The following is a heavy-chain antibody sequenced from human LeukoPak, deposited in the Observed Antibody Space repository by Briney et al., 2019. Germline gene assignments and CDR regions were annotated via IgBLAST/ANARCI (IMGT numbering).Heavy chain of an antibody. Sequence: PSETLSLTCTVSGGSISSYYWSWIRQPAGKGLEWIGRIYTTGSTNYNPSLKSRVTMSVGTSKNQFSLNLGSVSAADTAVYYCARDRTYGGNSGFDYWGQGTLVTVSS. J-gene: IGHJ4*02. D-gene: IGHD4-23*01. CDR2: IYTTGST. CDR1: GGSISSYY. CDR3: ARDRTYGGNSGFDY. V-gene: IGHV4-4*07.